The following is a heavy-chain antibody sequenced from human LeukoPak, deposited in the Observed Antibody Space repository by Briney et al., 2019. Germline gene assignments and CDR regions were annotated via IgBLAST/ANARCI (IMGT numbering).Heavy chain of an antibody. Sequence: GGSLRLSCAASGFTFSSYAMSWTRQAPGKGLEWVSTFSGSGGSTHSGSGGSTYYADSVKGRFTISRDNSKNTLYLQMNSLRVEDTAVYYCAAMDFWGQGTLVTVSS. CDR1: GFTFSSYA. V-gene: IGHV3-23*01. CDR3: AAMDF. J-gene: IGHJ4*02. CDR2: FSGSGGSTHSGSGGST.